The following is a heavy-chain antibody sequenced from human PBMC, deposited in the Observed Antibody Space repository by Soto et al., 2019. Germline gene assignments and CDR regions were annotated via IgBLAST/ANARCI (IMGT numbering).Heavy chain of an antibody. D-gene: IGHD3-22*01. CDR3: ARDPNDSSAYYHHYYYGMDV. Sequence: ASVKVSFKASGYTFTSYGIHWVRQAPGQRLEGTGWINAGNGNTKYSEKFQGRVTITRDTSAGTAYLELSSLRSEDTAVYYCARDPNDSSAYYHHYYYGMDVWGQGTTVTVSS. V-gene: IGHV1-3*01. CDR2: INAGNGNT. CDR1: GYTFTSYG. J-gene: IGHJ6*02.